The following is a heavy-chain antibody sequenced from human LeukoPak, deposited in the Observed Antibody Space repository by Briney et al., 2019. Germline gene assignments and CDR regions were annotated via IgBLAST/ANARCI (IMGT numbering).Heavy chain of an antibody. D-gene: IGHD4-17*01. CDR1: GFTVSSNY. J-gene: IGHJ4*02. CDR2: IYSGGST. CDR3: ASLPTVTTGGYYFDY. V-gene: IGHV3-66*01. Sequence: PGGSLRLSCAASGFTVSSNYMSWVRQAPGKGLEWVSVIYSGGSTHYADSVKGRFTISRDNSKNTLYLQMNSLRAEDTAVYYCASLPTVTTGGYYFDYWGQGTLVTVSS.